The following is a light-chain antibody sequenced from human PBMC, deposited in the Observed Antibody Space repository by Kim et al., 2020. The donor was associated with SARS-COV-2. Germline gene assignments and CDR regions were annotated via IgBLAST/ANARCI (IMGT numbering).Light chain of an antibody. CDR3: TSYTTSSTWV. Sequence: QSALTQSASVSGSPGQSITISCTGTSSDVGAYNLVSWYQQHPGKAPKVIIFDVSNRPSGVSDRFSGSKSDNTASLTISGLQAGDGADYYCTSYTTSSTWVFGTGTKVTVL. V-gene: IGLV2-14*03. CDR2: DVS. J-gene: IGLJ1*01. CDR1: SSDVGAYNL.